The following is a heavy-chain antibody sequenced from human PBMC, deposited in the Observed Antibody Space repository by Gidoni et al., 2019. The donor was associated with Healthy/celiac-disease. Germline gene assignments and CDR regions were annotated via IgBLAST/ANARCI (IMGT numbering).Heavy chain of an antibody. J-gene: IGHJ4*02. D-gene: IGHD3-22*01. CDR3: ARCRGYYDSSGYYWERLVDY. CDR1: GFHFSDYY. V-gene: IGHV3-11*06. Sequence: QVPLVESGGGLVKPGGSLRLSCAASGFHFSDYYMSWIRQAPGKGLEWVSYISSSSSYTNYADSVKGRFTISRDNAKNSLYLQMNSLRAEDTAVYYCARCRGYYDSSGYYWERLVDYWGQGTLVTVSS. CDR2: ISSSSSYT.